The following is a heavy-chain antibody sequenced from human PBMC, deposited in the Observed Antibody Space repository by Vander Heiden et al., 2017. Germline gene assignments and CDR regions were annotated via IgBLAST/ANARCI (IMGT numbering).Heavy chain of an antibody. J-gene: IGHJ3*02. CDR3: ARHTRDYYDSRVPFADI. CDR2: IYPGDSDT. CDR1: GYSFTSYW. Sequence: EVQLVQSGAAVKKPGESLTISCKGSGYSFTSYWLGWVRQTAGSGWGRQMPGKGLEWMGIIYPGDSDTRYSPSFQGQVTISADKSISTAYLQWSSLKASDTAMYYCARHTRDYYDSRVPFADIWGQGTMVTVSS. V-gene: IGHV5-51*01. D-gene: IGHD3-22*01.